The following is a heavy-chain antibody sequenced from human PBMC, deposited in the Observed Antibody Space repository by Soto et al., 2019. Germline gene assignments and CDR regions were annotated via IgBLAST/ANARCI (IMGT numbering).Heavy chain of an antibody. V-gene: IGHV3-33*01. CDR3: ARDLNWAIDY. CDR2: IWYDGSNK. J-gene: IGHJ4*02. Sequence: QVQLVESGGGVVQPGRSLRLSCAASGFTFSSYGMHWVRQAPGKGLEWVAVIWYDGSNKYYADSVKGRFTISRDNSKNTLYLQMSSLRAEDTAVYYCARDLNWAIDYWGQGTLVTVSS. D-gene: IGHD7-27*01. CDR1: GFTFSSYG.